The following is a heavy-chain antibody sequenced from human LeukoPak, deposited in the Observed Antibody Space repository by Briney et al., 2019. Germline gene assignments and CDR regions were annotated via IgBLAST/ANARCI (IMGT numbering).Heavy chain of an antibody. J-gene: IGHJ4*02. Sequence: GASVKVSCKASGYIFTSYYIHWVRQAPGQGLEWTGVINPSGDTTTYAQKFQGRVTMTRDMSTSTVYMELSSLRSEDTAVYYCAGSFYDLLVYFDYWGQGTLVTVSS. V-gene: IGHV1-46*01. D-gene: IGHD5/OR15-5a*01. CDR1: GYIFTSYY. CDR3: AGSFYDLLVYFDY. CDR2: INPSGDTT.